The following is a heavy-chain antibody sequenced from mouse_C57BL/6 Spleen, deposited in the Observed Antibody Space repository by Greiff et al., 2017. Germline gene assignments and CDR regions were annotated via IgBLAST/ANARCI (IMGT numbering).Heavy chain of an antibody. CDR2: INYDGSST. J-gene: IGHJ4*01. CDR3: ARDEYYGSSGYAMDY. Sequence: DVKLVESEGGLVQPGSSMKLSCTASGFTFSDYYMAWVRQVPEKGLEWVANINYDGSSTYYLDSLKSRFIISRDNAKNILYLQMSSLKSEDTATYYCARDEYYGSSGYAMDYWGQGTSVTVSS. CDR1: GFTFSDYY. D-gene: IGHD1-1*01. V-gene: IGHV5-16*01.